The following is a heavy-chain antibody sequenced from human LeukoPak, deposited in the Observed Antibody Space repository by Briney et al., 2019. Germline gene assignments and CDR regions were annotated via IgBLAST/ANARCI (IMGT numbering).Heavy chain of an antibody. CDR2: IIPIFGTA. CDR3: ARGLIVGAVDY. Sequence: SVKVSCKASGYTFTSYDINWVRQATGQGLEWMGGIIPIFGTANYAQKFQGRVTITADESTSTAYMELSSLRSEDTAVYYCARGLIVGAVDYWGQGTLVTVSS. D-gene: IGHD1-26*01. CDR1: GYTFTSYD. V-gene: IGHV1-69*13. J-gene: IGHJ4*02.